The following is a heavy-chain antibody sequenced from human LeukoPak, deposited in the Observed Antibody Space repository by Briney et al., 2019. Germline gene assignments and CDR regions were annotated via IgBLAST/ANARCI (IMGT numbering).Heavy chain of an antibody. V-gene: IGHV4-4*02. D-gene: IGHD6-13*01. CDR3: AKVGPYSSSRMRDY. CDR1: GGSISSSNW. CDR2: IYHSGST. Sequence: SETLSLICAVSGGSISSSNWWSWVLQPPEKGLEWIGEIYHSGSTNYNASLKSRVTISVDKSKNQFSLKMSSVTAADTAVYYCAKVGPYSSSRMRDYWGQGTLVTVSS. J-gene: IGHJ4*02.